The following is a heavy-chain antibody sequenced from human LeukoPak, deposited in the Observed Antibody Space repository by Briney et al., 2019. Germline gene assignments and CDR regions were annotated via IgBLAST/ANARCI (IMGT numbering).Heavy chain of an antibody. J-gene: IGHJ5*02. CDR1: GYTFTSYG. CDR3: ARVRLQLLAAQYNWFDP. Sequence: ASVKVSCKASGYTFTSYGISWVRQAPGQGLEWMGWISAYNGNTNYAQKVQGRVTMTTDTSTSTAYMELRSLRSDDTAVYYCARVRLQLLAAQYNWFDPWGQGTLVTVSS. CDR2: ISAYNGNT. D-gene: IGHD5-24*01. V-gene: IGHV1-18*01.